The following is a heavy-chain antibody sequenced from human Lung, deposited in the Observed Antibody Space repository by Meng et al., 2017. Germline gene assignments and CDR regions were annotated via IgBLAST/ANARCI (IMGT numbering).Heavy chain of an antibody. CDR3: SGHIDY. CDR2: IKSKPDGETI. CDR1: GFTFSNAY. J-gene: IGHJ4*02. D-gene: IGHD5-12*01. Sequence: EVQVVGSGGGLVKPGGFLRLSCEGSGFTFSNAYMTWVRQVPGKRLEWVGRIKSKPDGETIDYAAPVKGRFTISRDDSKNTVYLQMNSLKSEDTAVYYCSGHIDYWGQGTLVTVSS. V-gene: IGHV3-15*01.